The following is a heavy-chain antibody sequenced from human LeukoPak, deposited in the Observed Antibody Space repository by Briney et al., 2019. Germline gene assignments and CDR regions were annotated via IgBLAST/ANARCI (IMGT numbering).Heavy chain of an antibody. CDR2: MSSGSRYI. J-gene: IGHJ3*02. CDR1: GFTFGSYS. CDR3: AKTRSTNPDAAFDI. Sequence: GGSLRLSCAASGFTFGSYSMTWVRQAPGKGLEWVTSMSSGSRYIYYADSVRGRFTISRDNSKNTLYLQMNSLRPEDTAVYFCAKTRSTNPDAAFDIWGQGTTVTVSS. V-gene: IGHV3-21*04. D-gene: IGHD1-14*01.